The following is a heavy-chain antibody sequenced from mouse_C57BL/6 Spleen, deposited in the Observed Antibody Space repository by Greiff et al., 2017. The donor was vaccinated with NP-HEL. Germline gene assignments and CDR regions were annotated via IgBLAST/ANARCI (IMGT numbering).Heavy chain of an antibody. CDR2: INPNNGGT. D-gene: IGHD4-1*01. J-gene: IGHJ2*01. CDR1: GYTFTDYY. Sequence: EVQLQQSGPELVKPGASVKISCKASGYTFTDYYMNWVKQSHGKSLEWIGDINPNNGGTSYNQKFKGKATLTVDKSSSTAYMELRSLTSEDSAVYYCARAWDHRANFDYWGQGTTLTVSS. CDR3: ARAWDHRANFDY. V-gene: IGHV1-26*01.